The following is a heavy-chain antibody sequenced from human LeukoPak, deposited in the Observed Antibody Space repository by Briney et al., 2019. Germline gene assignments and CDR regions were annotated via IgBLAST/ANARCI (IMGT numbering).Heavy chain of an antibody. CDR1: GFTFSTFW. J-gene: IGHJ4*02. Sequence: GGSLRLSCAASGFTFSTFWMHWVRQAPGKGLVWVSVIKGDGSSTNYEDYVKGRFTVSRDNVKNTPYLQMNSLRAEDTAVYYCARGYNYGLDYWGQGTLVTVSS. CDR2: IKGDGSST. V-gene: IGHV3-74*01. D-gene: IGHD5-18*01. CDR3: ARGYNYGLDY.